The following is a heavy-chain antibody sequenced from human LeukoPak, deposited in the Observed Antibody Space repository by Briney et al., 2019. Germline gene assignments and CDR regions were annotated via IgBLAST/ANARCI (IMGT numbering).Heavy chain of an antibody. CDR2: INPNSGGT. D-gene: IGHD7-27*01. Sequence: ASVKVSCKASGYTFTNYDINWVRQATGQGLEWKGWINPNSGGTNYAQKFQGRVTMTRDTSISTAYMELSRLRSDDTAVYYCARDRILGRQLGYWGQGTLVTVSS. J-gene: IGHJ4*02. CDR1: GYTFTNYD. V-gene: IGHV1-2*02. CDR3: ARDRILGRQLGY.